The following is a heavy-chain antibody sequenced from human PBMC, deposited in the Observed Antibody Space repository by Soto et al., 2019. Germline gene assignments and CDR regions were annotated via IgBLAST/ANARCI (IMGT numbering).Heavy chain of an antibody. Sequence: EVQLLESGGGLVQPGGSLRLSCAASGFTFSRYAMSWVRQVPGKGLEWVSAISGRGGSTYYADSVKGRFTISRDNSKNTLYLQMNSLRAEDTAVYYCGKETITIFGVALPDYWGQGTLVTVSS. CDR3: GKETITIFGVALPDY. CDR2: ISGRGGST. CDR1: GFTFSRYA. V-gene: IGHV3-23*01. D-gene: IGHD3-3*01. J-gene: IGHJ4*02.